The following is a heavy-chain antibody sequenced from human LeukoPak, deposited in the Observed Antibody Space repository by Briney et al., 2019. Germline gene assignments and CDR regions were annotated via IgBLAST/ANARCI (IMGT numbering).Heavy chain of an antibody. J-gene: IGHJ3*02. Sequence: PGGSLRLSCAASGFTFSSYSMNWVRQAPGKGLEWVSSISSSSSYIYYADSVKGRFTISRDNAKNSLYLQMNSLRAEDTAVYYCASCITMVRGVIDYAFDIWGQGTMVTVSS. CDR2: ISSSSSYI. CDR3: ASCITMVRGVIDYAFDI. CDR1: GFTFSSYS. V-gene: IGHV3-21*01. D-gene: IGHD3-10*01.